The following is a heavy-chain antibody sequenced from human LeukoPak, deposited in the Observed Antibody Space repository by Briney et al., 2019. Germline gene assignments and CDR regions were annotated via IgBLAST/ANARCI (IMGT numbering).Heavy chain of an antibody. V-gene: IGHV1-46*03. CDR3: ARDLSSVDFWSGYYYYFDY. J-gene: IGHJ4*02. CDR2: INPSGGST. Sequence: ASVKVSCKASGYTFTSYYMHWVRQAPGQGLEWMGIINPSGGSTSYAQKFQGRVTMTRNTSTSTVYMELSSLRSEDTAVYYCARDLSSVDFWSGYYYYFDYWGQGTLVTVSS. D-gene: IGHD3-3*01. CDR1: GYTFTSYY.